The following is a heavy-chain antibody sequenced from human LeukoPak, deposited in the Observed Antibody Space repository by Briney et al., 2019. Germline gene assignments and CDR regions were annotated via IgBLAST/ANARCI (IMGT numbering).Heavy chain of an antibody. CDR3: AREATIFAFDY. CDR1: GASIDSHSW. Sequence: SGTLSLTCAVSGASIDSHSWWSWVRQPPGKGLEWIGEIYHSGGANYKPSLKSRVTMSVDTSKNHFSLKLTSVTAADTAVYYCAREATIFAFDYWGQGTLVTVSS. CDR2: IYHSGGA. D-gene: IGHD3-3*01. V-gene: IGHV4-4*02. J-gene: IGHJ4*02.